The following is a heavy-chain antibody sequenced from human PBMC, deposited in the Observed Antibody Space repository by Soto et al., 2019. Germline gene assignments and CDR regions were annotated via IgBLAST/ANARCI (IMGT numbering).Heavy chain of an antibody. V-gene: IGHV1-8*01. Sequence: GASVKVSCKASGYTFTSFDINWVRQASGQGLEWMGWMNPNSGNTIYAQKFQGRVTMTRNTSINTAYMELSSLRSDDTALYYCARDYDYVWGSYRLDYWGKGTPVTVSS. J-gene: IGHJ4*02. CDR2: MNPNSGNT. CDR3: ARDYDYVWGSYRLDY. D-gene: IGHD3-16*02. CDR1: GYTFTSFD.